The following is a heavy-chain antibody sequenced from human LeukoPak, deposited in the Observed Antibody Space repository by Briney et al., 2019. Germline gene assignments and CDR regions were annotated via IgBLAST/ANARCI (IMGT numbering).Heavy chain of an antibody. CDR2: IYYSGGA. D-gene: IGHD6-19*01. Sequence: SETLSLTCTVSGGSISSSSYYWGWIRQPPGKGLEWIGSIYYSGGAYYSPSLKSRVTISVDTSKNQFSLKLSSVTAADTAVYYCARDASSGWDYWGQGTLVTVSS. V-gene: IGHV4-39*07. J-gene: IGHJ4*02. CDR3: ARDASSGWDY. CDR1: GGSISSSSYY.